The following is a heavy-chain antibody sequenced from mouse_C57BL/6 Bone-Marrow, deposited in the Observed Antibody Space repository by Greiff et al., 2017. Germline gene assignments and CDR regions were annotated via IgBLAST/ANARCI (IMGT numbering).Heavy chain of an antibody. CDR3: ARTLDGDYPPWFAY. CDR1: GYTFTSYG. Sequence: VKLQQSGAELARPGASVKLSCKASGYTFTSYGISWVKQRTGQGLEWIGEIYPRSGNTYYNEKFKGKATLTADKSSSTAYMELRSLTSEDSAVYFCARTLDGDYPPWFAYWGQGTLVTVSA. J-gene: IGHJ3*01. CDR2: IYPRSGNT. V-gene: IGHV1-81*01. D-gene: IGHD2-13*01.